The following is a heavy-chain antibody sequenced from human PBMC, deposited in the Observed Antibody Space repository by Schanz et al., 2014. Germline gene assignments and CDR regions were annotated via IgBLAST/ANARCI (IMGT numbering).Heavy chain of an antibody. Sequence: QVQLVQSGVEVKKPGASVKVSCKASGYTFTTYGINWVRQAPGQGLEWMGWISTYNDNTNYAQKLQGRVTMSTDTSTGTAYMELRSLRSDDTAVYYCARGRVLGSYYEYWGQGTLVTVSS. CDR2: ISTYNDNT. CDR1: GYTFTTYG. J-gene: IGHJ4*02. D-gene: IGHD3-16*01. V-gene: IGHV1-18*04. CDR3: ARGRVLGSYYEY.